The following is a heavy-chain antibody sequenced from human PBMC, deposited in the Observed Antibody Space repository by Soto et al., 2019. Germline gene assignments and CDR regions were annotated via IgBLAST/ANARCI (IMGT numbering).Heavy chain of an antibody. D-gene: IGHD3-10*01. CDR2: ISSSSSTI. V-gene: IGHV3-48*01. Sequence: HPGGSLRLSCAASGFTFSSYSMSWVRQAPGKGLEWVSYISSSSSTIYYADSVKGRFTISRDNAKNSLYLQMNSLRAEDTAVYYCARANYYGSPGDFDDWGQGTLVTVSS. J-gene: IGHJ4*02. CDR1: GFTFSSYS. CDR3: ARANYYGSPGDFDD.